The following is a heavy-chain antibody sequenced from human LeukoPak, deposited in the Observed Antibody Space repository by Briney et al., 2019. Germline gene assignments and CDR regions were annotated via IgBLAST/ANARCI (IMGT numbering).Heavy chain of an antibody. D-gene: IGHD6-13*01. CDR1: GYSFSSYW. CDR2: IYPSDSDT. J-gene: IGHJ4*02. CDR3: ARRVYSSSWYYFDY. V-gene: IGHV5-51*01. Sequence: GESLKISCKGSGYSFSSYWIGWVRQMPGKGLEWMGIIYPSDSDTRYSPSFQGQATISADKSISTAYLQWSSLKTSDTAMYYCARRVYSSSWYYFDYWGQGTRVIVSS.